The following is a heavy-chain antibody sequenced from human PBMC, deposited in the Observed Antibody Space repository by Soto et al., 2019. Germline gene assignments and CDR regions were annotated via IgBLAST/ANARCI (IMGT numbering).Heavy chain of an antibody. D-gene: IGHD3-22*01. J-gene: IGHJ4*02. V-gene: IGHV1-69*01. Sequence: QEQLVQSGAEVKKPGSSVKVSCKASGGIFSSFTLNWVRQAPGQGLEWMGGIIPVFGTPNYAQKFQGRVTITADESTSTAYMELSSLRSEDTAVYYCASDLDNDTGGYVHDYWGQGTLVTVSS. CDR3: ASDLDNDTGGYVHDY. CDR1: GGIFSSFT. CDR2: IIPVFGTP.